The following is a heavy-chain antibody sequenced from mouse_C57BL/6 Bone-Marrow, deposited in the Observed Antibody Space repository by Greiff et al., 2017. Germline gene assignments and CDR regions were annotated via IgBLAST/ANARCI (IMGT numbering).Heavy chain of an antibody. CDR2: ISYDGSN. CDR1: GYSITSGYY. Sequence: VQLQQSGPGLVKPSQSLSLTCSVTGYSITSGYYWNWIRQFPGNKLEWMGYISYDGSNNYNPSLKNRISITRDTSKNQFFLKLNSVTTEDTATYYCARGREGYAMDYWGQGTSVTVSS. J-gene: IGHJ4*01. V-gene: IGHV3-6*02. CDR3: ARGREGYAMDY.